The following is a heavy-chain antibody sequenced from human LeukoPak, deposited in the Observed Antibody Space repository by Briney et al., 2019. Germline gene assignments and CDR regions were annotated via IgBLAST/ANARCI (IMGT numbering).Heavy chain of an antibody. CDR2: FDPEDGET. D-gene: IGHD3-9*01. J-gene: IGHJ5*02. CDR1: GYTLTELS. V-gene: IGHV1-24*01. CDR3: ATVRSLRYFDWPPHFDP. Sequence: ASVKVSCKVSGYTLTELSMHWVRQAPGKGLEWTGGFDPEDGETIYAQKFQGRVTMTEDTSTDTAYMELSSLRSEDTAVYYCATVRSLRYFDWPPHFDPWGQGTLVTVSS.